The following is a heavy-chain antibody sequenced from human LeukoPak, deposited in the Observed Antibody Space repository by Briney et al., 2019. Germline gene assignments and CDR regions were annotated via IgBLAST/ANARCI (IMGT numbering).Heavy chain of an antibody. Sequence: ASVKVSCKASGYTFTSYYMHWVRQAPGQGLEWMGIINPSGGSTSYAQKFQGRVTMTRDTSTSTVYMELSSLRSEDTAVYYCARDLGGGYSYALSGVSGQGTTVTVSS. V-gene: IGHV1-46*01. CDR2: INPSGGST. J-gene: IGHJ6*02. CDR3: ARDLGGGYSYALSGV. D-gene: IGHD5-18*01. CDR1: GYTFTSYY.